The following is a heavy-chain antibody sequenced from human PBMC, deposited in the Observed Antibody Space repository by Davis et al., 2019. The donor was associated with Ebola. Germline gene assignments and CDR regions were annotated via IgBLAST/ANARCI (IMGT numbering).Heavy chain of an antibody. Sequence: ASVKVSCKVSGYTLTDLSVHWVRQAPGKGLEWMGCFDPKYGEPIYAEKFQVRLTLTEDTSSDTAYMELRSLRSEDTAVYYCSVGGQDGGFDYWGQGTLVPVSS. V-gene: IGHV1-24*01. CDR2: FDPKYGEP. D-gene: IGHD3-16*01. CDR3: SVGGQDGGFDY. J-gene: IGHJ4*02. CDR1: GYTLTDLS.